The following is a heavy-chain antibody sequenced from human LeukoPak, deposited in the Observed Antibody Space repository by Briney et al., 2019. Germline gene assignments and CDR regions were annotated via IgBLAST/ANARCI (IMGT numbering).Heavy chain of an antibody. CDR3: AREGWGTYSSGPYYFDY. V-gene: IGHV1-18*04. Sequence: GASVKVSCKASGYTFTRNGISWVRQAPGQGLEWMGWINGYNGNTKYVQKLQGRVTMTKDPSTTTADMELRSLRSDDTAVYCCAREGWGTYSSGPYYFDYWGQGTIITVPS. D-gene: IGHD6-19*01. CDR2: INGYNGNT. J-gene: IGHJ4*02. CDR1: GYTFTRNG.